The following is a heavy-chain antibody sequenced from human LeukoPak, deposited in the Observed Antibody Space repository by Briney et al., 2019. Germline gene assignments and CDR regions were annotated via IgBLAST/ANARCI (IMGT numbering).Heavy chain of an antibody. CDR2: IYTSGST. V-gene: IGHV4-61*02. J-gene: IGHJ4*02. CDR3: ARRQDGHDY. Sequence: PSETLSLTRTVSGGSISSGFYYWSWIRQPAGKGLEWIGRIYTSGSTNYNPSLKSRVTISLDTSRNQFSLKLSSVTAADTAVYYCARRQDGHDYWGQGTLVTVSS. CDR1: GGSISSGFYY.